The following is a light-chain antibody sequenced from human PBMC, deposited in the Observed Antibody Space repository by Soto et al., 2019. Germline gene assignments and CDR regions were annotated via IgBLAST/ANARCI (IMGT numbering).Light chain of an antibody. CDR1: TNDVGGYNA. CDR3: SSYTGSTPLVL. V-gene: IGLV2-14*01. Sequence: QSALAQPASVSGSPGQSITISCTGTTNDVGGYNAVSWYQQHPGKAPKLIFSEVSDRPSGVSNRFSGSKSGNTASLTISGLRPDDEGEYYCSSYTGSTPLVLFGGGTKVTVL. J-gene: IGLJ2*01. CDR2: EVS.